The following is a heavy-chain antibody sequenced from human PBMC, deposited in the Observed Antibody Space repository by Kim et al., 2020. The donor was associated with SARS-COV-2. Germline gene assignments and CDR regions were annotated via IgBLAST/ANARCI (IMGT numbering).Heavy chain of an antibody. Sequence: GGSLRLSCAASGFTVSDSWMTWVRQPPGKGLEWVANIKQDGSEKYYLDSVKGRFTVSRDNAKNTLFLQMSSLRAEDTALYYCAKGKVIGIWGQGTMVTVSS. CDR3: AKGKVIGI. V-gene: IGHV3-7*01. CDR2: IKQDGSEK. J-gene: IGHJ3*02. CDR1: GFTVSDSW.